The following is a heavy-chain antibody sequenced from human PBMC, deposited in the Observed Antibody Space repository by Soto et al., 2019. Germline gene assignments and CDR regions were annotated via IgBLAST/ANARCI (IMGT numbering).Heavy chain of an antibody. J-gene: IGHJ4*02. CDR3: ARRGAVAGLHY. Sequence: EVQLVESGGGLVQPGGSLRVSCAASGFTFSSYWMHWVRQAPGKGLVWVSRINSDGSSTSYADSVKGRFTISRDNAKNTLYLQMNSLRAEDTALYYCARRGAVAGLHYWGQGTLVTVSS. D-gene: IGHD6-19*01. CDR2: INSDGSST. CDR1: GFTFSSYW. V-gene: IGHV3-74*01.